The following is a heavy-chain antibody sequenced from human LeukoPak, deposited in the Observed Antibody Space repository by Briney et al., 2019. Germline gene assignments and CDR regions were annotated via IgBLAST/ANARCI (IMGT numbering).Heavy chain of an antibody. CDR3: ARAPVAASQDYYYYYMDV. D-gene: IGHD6-6*01. CDR2: IIPIFGTA. CDR1: GGTFSSYA. V-gene: IGHV1-69*05. Sequence: GVSVKVSCKASGGTFSSYAISWVRQAPGQGLEWMGGIIPIFGTANYAQKFQGRVTITTDESTSTAYMELSSLRSEDTAVYYCARAPVAASQDYYYYYMDVWGQGTMVTVSS. J-gene: IGHJ6*03.